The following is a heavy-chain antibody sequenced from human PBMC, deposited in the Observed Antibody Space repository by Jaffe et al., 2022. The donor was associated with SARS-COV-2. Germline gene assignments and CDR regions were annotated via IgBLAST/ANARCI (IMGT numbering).Heavy chain of an antibody. Sequence: QLQLQESGPGLVKPSETLSLTCTVSGGSISSSSYYWGWIRQPPGKGLEWIGSIYYSGSTYYNPSLKSRVTISVDTSKNQFSLKLSSVTAADTAVYYCARHEADPLYYDSSGYPTTHPLYNWFDPWGQGTLVTVSS. CDR3: ARHEADPLYYDSSGYPTTHPLYNWFDP. V-gene: IGHV4-39*01. CDR2: IYYSGST. D-gene: IGHD3-22*01. J-gene: IGHJ5*02. CDR1: GGSISSSSYY.